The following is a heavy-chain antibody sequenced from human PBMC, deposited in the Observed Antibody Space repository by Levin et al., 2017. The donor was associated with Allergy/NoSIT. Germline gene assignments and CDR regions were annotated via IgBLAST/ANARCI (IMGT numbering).Heavy chain of an antibody. V-gene: IGHV3-7*01. J-gene: IGHJ4*02. D-gene: IGHD3-16*01. CDR1: GFTFSRYW. CDR2: IKQDGSET. CDR3: VRSPYDYIWTIDY. Sequence: PGESLKISCAASGFTFSRYWMSWVRQAPGKGLEWLGNIKQDGSETYTVESVRGRFTISRDNAKNSLYLQMNSLRVEDTAVYYCVRSPYDYIWTIDYWGRGALVTVSS.